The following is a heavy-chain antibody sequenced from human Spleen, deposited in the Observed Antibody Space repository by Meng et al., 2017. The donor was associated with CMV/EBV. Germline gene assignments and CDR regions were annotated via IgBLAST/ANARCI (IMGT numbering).Heavy chain of an antibody. CDR2: INHNTGNH. D-gene: IGHD2-2*01. CDR1: YT. J-gene: IGHJ5*02. CDR3: ARVAESCSSPSCYSRFWFDP. Sequence: YTVNWVRQAPGHGLQWMGLINHNTGNHMYAQSFTGRFVFSLDTSVSTAHLQISRLKAEDTAVYYCARVAESCSSPSCYSRFWFDPWGQGTLVTVSS. V-gene: IGHV7-4-1*02.